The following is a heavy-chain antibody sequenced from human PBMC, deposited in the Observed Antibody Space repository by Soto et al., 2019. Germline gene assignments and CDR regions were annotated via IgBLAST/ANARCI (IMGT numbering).Heavy chain of an antibody. Sequence: ASVKDSCKASGYTFTTYYIHWVRQAPGQGLEWMGIINSTSGSAGYAQKFQVSVTMTRDTLTSTFYMELSSLRSDDTAVYYCGTGGGSGGPRGMDVWGQGTTVTVSS. CDR3: GTGGGSGGPRGMDV. D-gene: IGHD3-10*01. CDR1: GYTFTTYY. J-gene: IGHJ6*02. CDR2: INSTSGSA. V-gene: IGHV1-46*01.